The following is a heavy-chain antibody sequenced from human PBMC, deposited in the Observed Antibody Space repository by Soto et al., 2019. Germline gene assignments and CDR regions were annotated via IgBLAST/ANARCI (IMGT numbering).Heavy chain of an antibody. Sequence: QVQLVQSGAEVKKPGSSVKVSCKASGGTFSSYAISWVRQAPGQGLEWMGGIIPIFGTANYAQKFQGRVTITADESTSTAYRELSSLRSEDTAVYYCARTDGYYGYCSSTSCYPNYYYYGMDVWGQGTTVTVSS. CDR2: IIPIFGTA. CDR1: GGTFSSYA. V-gene: IGHV1-69*01. D-gene: IGHD2-2*01. J-gene: IGHJ6*02. CDR3: ARTDGYYGYCSSTSCYPNYYYYGMDV.